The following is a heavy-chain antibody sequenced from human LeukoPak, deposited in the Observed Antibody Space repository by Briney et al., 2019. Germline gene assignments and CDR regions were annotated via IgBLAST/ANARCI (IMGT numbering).Heavy chain of an antibody. Sequence: PSETLSLTCTVSGGSISSYYWSWIRQPPGKGLEWIGYIYYSGSTNYNPSLKSRVTISADTSKNQFSLKLSSVTAADTAVYYCARHCSSTSSYPPDYWGQGTLVTVSS. V-gene: IGHV4-59*01. J-gene: IGHJ4*02. CDR3: ARHCSSTSSYPPDY. CDR1: GGSISSYY. CDR2: IYYSGST. D-gene: IGHD2-2*01.